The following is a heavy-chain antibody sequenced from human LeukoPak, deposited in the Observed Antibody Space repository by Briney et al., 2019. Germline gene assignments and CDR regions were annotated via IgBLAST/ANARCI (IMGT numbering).Heavy chain of an antibody. J-gene: IGHJ3*02. CDR3: STSSSSPHDAFDI. D-gene: IGHD6-6*01. Sequence: SETLSLTCTVSGGSISSGDYYWSWIRQPPGKGLEWIGYIYYSGSTYYNPSLKSRVTISVDTSKNQFSLKLSSVTAADTAVYYCSTSSSSPHDAFDIWGQGTMVTVSS. CDR2: IYYSGST. CDR1: GGSISSGDYY. V-gene: IGHV4-30-4*08.